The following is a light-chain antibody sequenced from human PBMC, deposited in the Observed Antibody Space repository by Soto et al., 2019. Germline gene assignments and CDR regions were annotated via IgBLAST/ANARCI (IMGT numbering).Light chain of an antibody. V-gene: IGKV1-39*01. Sequence: DIQMTQSPSTLSAAVGDRVTITCRASQNISNWLAWYQQKPGKAPKLLIYGASTLQSGVPSRFSGSGSGTDYTLTISSLQPEDFATYYCQQSYRTPTFGQGTRLEIK. J-gene: IGKJ5*01. CDR1: QNISNW. CDR2: GAS. CDR3: QQSYRTPT.